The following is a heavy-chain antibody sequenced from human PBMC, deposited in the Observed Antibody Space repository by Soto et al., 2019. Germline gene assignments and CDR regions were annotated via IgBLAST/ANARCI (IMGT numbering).Heavy chain of an antibody. V-gene: IGHV3-30*18. CDR3: AKDLVSVVVVPAASLGYYYGMDV. J-gene: IGHJ6*02. CDR1: GFTFSSYG. Sequence: SLRLSCAASGFTFSSYGTHWVRQAPGKGLEWVAVISYDGSNKYYADSVKGRFTISRDNSKNTLYLQMNSLRAEDTAVYYCAKDLVSVVVVPAASLGYYYGMDVWGQGTTVTVSS. CDR2: ISYDGSNK. D-gene: IGHD2-2*01.